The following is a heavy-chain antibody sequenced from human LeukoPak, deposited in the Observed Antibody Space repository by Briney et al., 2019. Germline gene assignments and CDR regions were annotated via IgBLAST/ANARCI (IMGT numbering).Heavy chain of an antibody. Sequence: PGGSLRLSCAASGFTFSSYGMSWVRQAPGKGLEWVSAISGSGGSTYYADSVKGRFTISRDNSKNTLYLQMNSLRAEDTAVYYCAKDQIWYSSSSAYYFDYWGQGTLVTVSS. V-gene: IGHV3-23*01. CDR1: GFTFSSYG. J-gene: IGHJ4*02. D-gene: IGHD6-13*01. CDR2: ISGSGGST. CDR3: AKDQIWYSSSSAYYFDY.